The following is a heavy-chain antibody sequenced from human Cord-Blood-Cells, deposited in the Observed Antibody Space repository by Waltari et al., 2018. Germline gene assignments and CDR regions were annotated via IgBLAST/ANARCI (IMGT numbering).Heavy chain of an antibody. CDR2: ISYDGSNK. J-gene: IGHJ6*02. CDR3: ARPRVKTTVTYYYYYYGMDV. V-gene: IGHV3-30-3*01. Sequence: QVQLVESGGGVVQPGRSLRLSCAGSGFTFSSSAMHWVRQGPVKGVAWVAVISYDGSNKYYADSVKGRITISRDNSKNTLYLQMNSLRAEDTAVYYCARPRVKTTVTYYYYYYGMDVWGQGTTVTVSS. CDR1: GFTFSSSA. D-gene: IGHD4-4*01.